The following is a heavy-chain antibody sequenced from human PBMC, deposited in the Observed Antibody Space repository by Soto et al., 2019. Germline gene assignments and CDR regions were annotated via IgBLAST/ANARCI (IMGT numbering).Heavy chain of an antibody. V-gene: IGHV1-2*02. Sequence: QVQLVQSGSEVKKPGASVKVSCKASGYTFTGYHMHWVRQAPGQVLEWMGWINPNSCGTNYAQKVQGRVTMTRDTSISTAYLEVSRLRSDDTAVYYCARHRRCYDSGSYDIANDAFDEWGKGTMVTVSS. CDR1: GYTFTGYH. CDR2: INPNSCGT. J-gene: IGHJ3*01. CDR3: ARHRRCYDSGSYDIANDAFDE. D-gene: IGHD3-22*01.